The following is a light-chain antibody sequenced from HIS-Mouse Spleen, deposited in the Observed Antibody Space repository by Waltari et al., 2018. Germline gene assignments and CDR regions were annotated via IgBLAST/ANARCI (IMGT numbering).Light chain of an antibody. CDR3: YSTDSSGNHRV. CDR1: ALPKKY. CDR2: EDS. V-gene: IGLV3-10*01. Sequence: SYELTQPPSVSVSPGQTARITCSGDALPKKYAYWYQQKSGQAPGLCIYEDSKRPSGTPERCSGSRSGTMATLTISGAQVEDEADYYCYSTDSSGNHRVFGGGTKLTVL. J-gene: IGLJ2*01.